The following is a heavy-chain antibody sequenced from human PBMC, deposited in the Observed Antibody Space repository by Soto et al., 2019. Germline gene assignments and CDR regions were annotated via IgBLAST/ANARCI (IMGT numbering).Heavy chain of an antibody. D-gene: IGHD7-27*01. Sequence: SVKVSCTASGGTFSSYAISWVRQAPGQGLEWMGGIIPIFGTANYAQKFQGRVTITADESTSTDYMELSSLRSEDTAVYYCARETGEAGNYYGMDVWGQGTTVTVSS. CDR3: ARETGEAGNYYGMDV. CDR2: IIPIFGTA. J-gene: IGHJ6*02. CDR1: GGTFSSYA. V-gene: IGHV1-69*13.